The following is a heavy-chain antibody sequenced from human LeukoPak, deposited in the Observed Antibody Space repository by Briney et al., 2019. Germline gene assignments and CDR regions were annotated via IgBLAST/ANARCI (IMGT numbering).Heavy chain of an antibody. CDR2: IYYSGST. D-gene: IGHD3-22*01. Sequence: SETLSLTCTVSGGSISSYYWSWIRQPPGKGLEWIGYIYYSGSTNYNPSLKSRVTISADTSKNQFSLKLSSVTAADTAVYYCAREGWYYYDSSGENAFDIWGQGTMVTVSS. CDR1: GGSISSYY. J-gene: IGHJ3*02. V-gene: IGHV4-59*01. CDR3: AREGWYYYDSSGENAFDI.